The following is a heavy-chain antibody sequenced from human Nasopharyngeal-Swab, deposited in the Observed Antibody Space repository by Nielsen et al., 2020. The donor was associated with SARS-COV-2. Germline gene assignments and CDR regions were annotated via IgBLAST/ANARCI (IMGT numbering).Heavy chain of an antibody. Sequence: WIRQPPGKGLEWVSSISSSSSYIYYADSVEGRFTISRDNAKNSLYLQMNSLRAEDTAVYYCARPSTDFWSGNGAFDIWGQGTMVTVSS. J-gene: IGHJ3*02. V-gene: IGHV3-21*01. CDR2: ISSSSSYI. D-gene: IGHD3-3*01. CDR3: ARPSTDFWSGNGAFDI.